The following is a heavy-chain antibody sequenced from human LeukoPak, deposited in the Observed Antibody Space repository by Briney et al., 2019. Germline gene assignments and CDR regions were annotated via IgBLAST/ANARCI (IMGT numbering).Heavy chain of an antibody. CDR1: GGSISSGDYY. D-gene: IGHD3-10*01. V-gene: IGHV4-30-4*01. CDR2: IYYSGTT. CDR3: ARGPYGSGSYY. Sequence: SSETLSLTCTVSGGSISSGDYYWSWIRQPPGKGLEWIGYIYYSGTTYYNPSLKSRVTISVDTSKNQFSLKLTSVTAADTAVYYCARGPYGSGSYYWGQGTLVTVSS. J-gene: IGHJ4*02.